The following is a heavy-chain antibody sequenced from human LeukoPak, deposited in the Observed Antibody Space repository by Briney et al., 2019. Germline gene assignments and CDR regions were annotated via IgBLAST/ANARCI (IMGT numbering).Heavy chain of an antibody. D-gene: IGHD2-21*02. CDR1: GFTFNNYA. Sequence: PGGSLRLSCAASGFTFNNYAMSWVRQAPGKGLEWVSALSGSADGIYYADSVKGRFTISRDNSQNTLYLQMNSLRAEDTAVYYCARGLSGSDTFDYWGQGTLVTVSS. CDR2: LSGSADGI. V-gene: IGHV3-23*01. CDR3: ARGLSGSDTFDY. J-gene: IGHJ4*02.